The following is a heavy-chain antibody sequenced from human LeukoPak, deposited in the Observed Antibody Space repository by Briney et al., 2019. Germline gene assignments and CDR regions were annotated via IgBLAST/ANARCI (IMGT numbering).Heavy chain of an antibody. CDR3: AKALLLLWFGELLSY. CDR2: ICGSGGST. Sequence: GGSLRLSCAASGFTFSSYAMSWVRQAPGKGVEGVSAICGSGGSTYYADSVKGRFTISRDNSKNTLYLQMNSLRAEDTAVYYCAKALLLLWFGELLSYWGQGTLVTVSS. D-gene: IGHD3-10*01. J-gene: IGHJ4*02. CDR1: GFTFSSYA. V-gene: IGHV3-23*01.